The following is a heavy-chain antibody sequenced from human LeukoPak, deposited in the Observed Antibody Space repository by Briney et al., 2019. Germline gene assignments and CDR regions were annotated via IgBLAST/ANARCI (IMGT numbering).Heavy chain of an antibody. CDR1: GGSISSYY. CDR3: ARSAFLVTAPGLYYFDY. J-gene: IGHJ4*02. D-gene: IGHD6-13*01. V-gene: IGHV4-59*12. CDR2: IYFSGST. Sequence: SETLSLTCTVSGGSISSYYWSWIRQPPGKGLEYIGYIYFSGSTNYNPSLKGRVTMSVATSKNQFSLHLSSVTAADTAVYYCARSAFLVTAPGLYYFDYWGQGTLVAVSS.